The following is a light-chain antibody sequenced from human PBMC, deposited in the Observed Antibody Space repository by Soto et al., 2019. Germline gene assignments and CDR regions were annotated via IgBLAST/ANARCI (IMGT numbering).Light chain of an antibody. CDR3: QQHGGSPPYT. Sequence: EIVLTQSPGTLSLSPGERGTLSCRASESVSSNYLAWYQQKPGQAPRLLIYDASRRDTGLPGRFSGSGSGTDFTLTISRLEPEDFAAYYCQQHGGSPPYTFGRGTKLEIK. J-gene: IGKJ2*01. V-gene: IGKV3-20*01. CDR1: ESVSSNY. CDR2: DAS.